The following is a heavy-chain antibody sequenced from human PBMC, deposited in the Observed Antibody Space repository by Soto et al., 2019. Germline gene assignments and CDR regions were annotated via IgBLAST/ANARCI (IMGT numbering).Heavy chain of an antibody. V-gene: IGHV1-2*04. D-gene: IGHD2-8*01. CDR1: GYSFTVYH. CDR2: INPKSGGT. Sequence: ASVKVSWKASGYSFTVYHIHWVRQAPGQGLEWLGRINPKSGGTSTAQKFQGWVTMTTDTSISTASMELTRLTSDDTAIYYCARGDSTDCSNGVCSFFYNHDMDVWGQGTTVTVSS. J-gene: IGHJ6*02. CDR3: ARGDSTDCSNGVCSFFYNHDMDV.